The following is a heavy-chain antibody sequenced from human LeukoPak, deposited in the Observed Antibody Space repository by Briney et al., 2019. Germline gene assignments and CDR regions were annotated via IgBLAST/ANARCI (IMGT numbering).Heavy chain of an antibody. CDR2: INPNSGGT. D-gene: IGHD3-9*01. Sequence: ASVKVSCKASGYTFTGYYMHWVRQAPGQGLEWMGWINPNSGGTNYAQKFQGRVTMTRDTSISTAYMELSRLRSDDTAVYYCARDRDWYREDYYYGMDVWGQGTTVTVSS. V-gene: IGHV1-2*02. J-gene: IGHJ6*02. CDR3: ARDRDWYREDYYYGMDV. CDR1: GYTFTGYY.